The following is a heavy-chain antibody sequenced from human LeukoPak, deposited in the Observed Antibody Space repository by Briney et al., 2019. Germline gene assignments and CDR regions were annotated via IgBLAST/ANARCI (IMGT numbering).Heavy chain of an antibody. V-gene: IGHV4-34*01. D-gene: IGHD1-7*01. CDR3: ARGYNWNYGMNWFDP. CDR1: GGSFSGYY. J-gene: IGHJ5*02. CDR2: INHSGST. Sequence: SETLSLTCAVYGGSFSGYYWSWIRQPPGKGLEWIGEINHSGSTNYNPSLKSRVTISVDTSKNQFSLKVSSVTAADTAVYYCARGYNWNYGMNWFDPWGQGTLVTVSS.